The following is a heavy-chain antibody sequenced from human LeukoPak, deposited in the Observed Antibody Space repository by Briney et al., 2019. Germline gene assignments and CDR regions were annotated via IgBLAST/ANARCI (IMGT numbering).Heavy chain of an antibody. CDR2: IHSGGIT. CDR3: ARGGYCSGGTCFDYYGMDV. CDR1: GLTVSTNY. D-gene: IGHD2-15*01. J-gene: IGHJ6*02. Sequence: GESLRLSCAASGLTVSTNYMSWVRQAPGKGLEWVSFIHSGGITYYADSVKGRFTISRHNSKNTLYLQMNSLRAEDTAVYYCARGGYCSGGTCFDYYGMDVWGQGTTVTVS. V-gene: IGHV3-53*04.